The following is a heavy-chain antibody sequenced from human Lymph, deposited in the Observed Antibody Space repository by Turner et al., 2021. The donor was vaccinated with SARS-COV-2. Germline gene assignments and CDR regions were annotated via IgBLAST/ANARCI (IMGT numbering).Heavy chain of an antibody. V-gene: IGHV1-69*10. D-gene: IGHD1-26*01. Sequence: QVQLVQSGAEVKKPGSSVKVSCKAAGGTFSTYVSSWLRQAPGQGPEWMGGIIPILGIANCAQKFQGRVTITADKSTSRAYMELSSLRSEDTAVYHCARRHSGNYDAFDIWGQGTMVTVSS. CDR3: ARRHSGNYDAFDI. CDR2: IIPILGIA. J-gene: IGHJ3*02. CDR1: GGTFSTYV.